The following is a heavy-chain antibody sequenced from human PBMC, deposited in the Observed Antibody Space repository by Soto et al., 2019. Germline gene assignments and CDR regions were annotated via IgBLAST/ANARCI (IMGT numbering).Heavy chain of an antibody. CDR2: ISSTTNYI. J-gene: IGHJ4*02. V-gene: IGHV3-21*06. CDR3: ARESEDFTSNFDY. CDR1: GFTFTRFS. Sequence: PGGSLRLSCAASGFTFTRFSMNWVRQAPGKGLEWVSSISSTTNYIYYGDSMKGRFTISRDNAKNSLYLEMNSLRAEDTAVYYWARESEDFTSNFDYWGQGTLVTVSS.